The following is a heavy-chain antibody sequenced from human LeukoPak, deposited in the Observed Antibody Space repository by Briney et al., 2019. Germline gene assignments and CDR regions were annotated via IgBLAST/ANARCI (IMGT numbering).Heavy chain of an antibody. V-gene: IGHV3-23*01. CDR2: ISGSGGST. Sequence: GGSLRLSCAASGFTFGSYDMSWVRQAPGKGLEWVSAISGSGGSTYYADSVKGRFTISRDNSEKKLYLQMNSLRAEDTAVYYCAKDRHAPGRYCSSTSCLPFDPWGQGTLVTVSS. D-gene: IGHD2-2*01. CDR3: AKDRHAPGRYCSSTSCLPFDP. CDR1: GFTFGSYD. J-gene: IGHJ5*02.